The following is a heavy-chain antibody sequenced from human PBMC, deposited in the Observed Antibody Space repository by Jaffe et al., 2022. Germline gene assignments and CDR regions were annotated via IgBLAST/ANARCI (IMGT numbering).Heavy chain of an antibody. CDR3: AKDLLHCGGDCYAGPGFDY. D-gene: IGHD2-21*02. CDR2: ISWDGGST. Sequence: EVQLVESGGVVVQPGGSLRLSCAASGFTFDDYAMHWVRQAPGKGLEWVSLISWDGGSTYYADSVKGRFTISRDNSKNSLYLQMNSLRAEDTALYYCAKDLLHCGGDCYAGPGFDYWGQGTLVTVSS. J-gene: IGHJ4*02. CDR1: GFTFDDYA. V-gene: IGHV3-43D*04.